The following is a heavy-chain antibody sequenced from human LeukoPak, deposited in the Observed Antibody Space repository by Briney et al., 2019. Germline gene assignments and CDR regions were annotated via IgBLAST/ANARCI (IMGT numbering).Heavy chain of an antibody. J-gene: IGHJ4*02. CDR3: ARGQFFGELLYLRY. CDR2: MNPNSGNT. D-gene: IGHD3-10*01. CDR1: GCTFTSYD. Sequence: GASVKVSCKASGCTFTSYDINWVRQATGQVLEWMGWMNPNSGNTGYAQKFQGRVTITRNTSISTAYMELSSLRSEDTAVYYCARGQFFGELLYLRYWGQGTLVTVSS. V-gene: IGHV1-8*03.